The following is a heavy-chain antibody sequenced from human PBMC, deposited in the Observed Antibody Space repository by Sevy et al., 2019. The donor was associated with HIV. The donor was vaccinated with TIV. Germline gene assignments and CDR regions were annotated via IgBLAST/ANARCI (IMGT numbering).Heavy chain of an antibody. J-gene: IGHJ6*02. Sequence: SGPTLVNPTQTLTLTCTFSGFSLSTGGVGVAWMRQPPGKALEWLGIIYWDGDRRNSPSLEGRVTFTKDTSRNQAVLTMTNMDPVDTGTYYYAHSAGYSDVNFRENSVMDVWGQGTTVTVSS. CDR1: GFSLSTGGVG. CDR2: IYWDGDR. CDR3: AHSAGYSDVNFRENSVMDV. D-gene: IGHD5-12*01. V-gene: IGHV2-5*02.